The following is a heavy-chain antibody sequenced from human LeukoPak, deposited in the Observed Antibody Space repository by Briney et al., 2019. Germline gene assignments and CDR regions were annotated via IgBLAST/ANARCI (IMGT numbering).Heavy chain of an antibody. V-gene: IGHV4/OR15-8*01. CDR2: IHDDGRT. CDR3: AKVLTAAGLDL. Sequence: SETLSLTCSVSGGSMSDSITWGWVRQPPGKGLEWLANIHDDGRTAPNPSLRSRLTISQDRSKNQFSLKVSSVTAADTAFYYCAKVLTAAGLDLWGQRTLVTVSS. J-gene: IGHJ5*02. D-gene: IGHD6-25*01. CDR1: GGSMSDSIT.